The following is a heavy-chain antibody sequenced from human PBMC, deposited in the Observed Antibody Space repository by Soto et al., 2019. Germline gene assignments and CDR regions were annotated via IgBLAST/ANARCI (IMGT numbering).Heavy chain of an antibody. CDR2: INHSGST. J-gene: IGHJ6*02. D-gene: IGHD3-16*01. CDR3: ARVPSPFDFYYAMDV. V-gene: IGHV4-34*01. Sequence: SETLSLTCAVYGGSFSDYYWSWIRQPPGKGLEWIGEINHSGSTNYNPSLKSRLTMSLDTSQNQFSLKLNSVTAADTAVYFCARVPSPFDFYYAMDVWGQGTTVTVSS. CDR1: GGSFSDYY.